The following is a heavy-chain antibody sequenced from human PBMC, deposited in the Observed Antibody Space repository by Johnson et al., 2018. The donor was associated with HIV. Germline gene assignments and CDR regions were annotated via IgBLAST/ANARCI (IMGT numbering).Heavy chain of an antibody. Sequence: VQLVESGGGLVQPGGSLRLSCAVSGFTVTSNYITWVRQAPGKGLEWVGFIRSKAYGGTTDYAALVKVRFSISRDDSKDTLYLRMNSLKTGDTGGYYCTTGLYWSDSLDVCGRGTVVTVSP. CDR1: GFTVTSNY. V-gene: IGHV3-15*01. CDR2: IRSKAYGGTT. CDR3: TTGLYWSDSLDV. J-gene: IGHJ3*01. D-gene: IGHD1-1*01.